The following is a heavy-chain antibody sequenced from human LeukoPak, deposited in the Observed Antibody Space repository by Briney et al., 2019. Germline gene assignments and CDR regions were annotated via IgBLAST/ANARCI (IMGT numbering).Heavy chain of an antibody. CDR2: NYYSGST. CDR3: ARALMATIEY. D-gene: IGHD5-24*01. CDR1: GDSLSSGGYY. Sequence: PSQTLSLTCTVSGDSLSSGGYYWSWIRQHPGKGLEWIGYNYYSGSTNYNPSLDGRVTISVDTSKKQFSLRVSSVTAADTAVYYCARALMATIEYWGQGTLVTVSS. V-gene: IGHV4-61*08. J-gene: IGHJ4*02.